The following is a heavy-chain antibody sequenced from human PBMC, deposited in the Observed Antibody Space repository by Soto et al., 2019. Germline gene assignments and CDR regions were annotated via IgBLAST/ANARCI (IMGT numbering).Heavy chain of an antibody. J-gene: IGHJ4*01. Sequence: ASVKVSCKASGYTFTSYDIYWVRQATGQGLEWMGWMNPNTGNSGYAQKFQGRVTMTSDTSISTAHMELSSLRSDDTAVYYCARRAETNGWNGFGADKYYFDFWGHGTLVTVSS. V-gene: IGHV1-8*01. D-gene: IGHD1-1*01. CDR2: MNPNTGNS. CDR1: GYTFTSYD. CDR3: ARRAETNGWNGFGADKYYFDF.